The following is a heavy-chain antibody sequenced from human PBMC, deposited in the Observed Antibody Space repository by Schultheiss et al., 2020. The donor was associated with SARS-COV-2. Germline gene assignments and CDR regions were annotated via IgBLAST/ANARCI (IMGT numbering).Heavy chain of an antibody. J-gene: IGHJ4*02. D-gene: IGHD3-9*01. CDR3: ARDSYTYDILTGYDDY. CDR1: GFTFSSYS. CDR2: ISSSSSYI. Sequence: GESLKISCAASGFTFSSYSMNWVRQAPGKGLEWVSSISSSSSYIYYADSVKGRFTISRDNAKNSLYLQMNSLRAEDTAVYYCARDSYTYDILTGYDDYWGQGTLVTVSS. V-gene: IGHV3-21*01.